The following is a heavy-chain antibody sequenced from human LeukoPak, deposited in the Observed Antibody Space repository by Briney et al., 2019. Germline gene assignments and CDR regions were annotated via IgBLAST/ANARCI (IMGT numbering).Heavy chain of an antibody. D-gene: IGHD3-22*01. J-gene: IGHJ4*02. CDR3: ARNSGSIPLYFFDY. CDR1: GYTFTSYG. CDR2: IIPIFGTA. Sequence: SVKVSCKASGYTFTSYGISWVRQAPGQGLEWMGGIIPIFGTANYAQKFQGRVTITADKSTSTAYMELSSLRSEDTAVYYCARNSGSIPLYFFDYWRQGTLVTVSS. V-gene: IGHV1-69*06.